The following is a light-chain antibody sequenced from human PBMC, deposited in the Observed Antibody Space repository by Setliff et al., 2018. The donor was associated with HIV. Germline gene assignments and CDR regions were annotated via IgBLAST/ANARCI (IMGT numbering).Light chain of an antibody. CDR3: SSYTASSTLV. V-gene: IGLV2-8*01. CDR1: SSDVGGYKF. J-gene: IGLJ3*02. Sequence: QSVLTQPPSASGSPGRSVTISCTGTSSDVGGYKFVSWYQQHPGKAPKLIISEVNKRPSGVPDRFSGSKSGNTASLTVSGLQPEDESDYYCSSYTASSTLVFGGGT. CDR2: EVN.